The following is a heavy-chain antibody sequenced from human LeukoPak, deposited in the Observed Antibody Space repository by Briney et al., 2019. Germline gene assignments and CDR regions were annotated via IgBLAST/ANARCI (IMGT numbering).Heavy chain of an antibody. CDR2: ISYSGST. CDR1: GRPISSYH. J-gene: IGHJ4*02. V-gene: IGHV4-59*01. Sequence: PSETLSLPCSVCGRPISSYHWRWIRQPPGKGLEWIGYISYSGSTNYCPSLKSRVTISLDTSNNQFSLRLNSVTAADTAVYYCARGGPGSGWHYYSDYWGQGALVTVSS. CDR3: ARGGPGSGWHYYSDY. D-gene: IGHD3-22*01.